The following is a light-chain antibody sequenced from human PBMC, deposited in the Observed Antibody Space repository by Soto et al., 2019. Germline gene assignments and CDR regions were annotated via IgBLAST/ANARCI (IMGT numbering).Light chain of an antibody. CDR2: EVS. J-gene: IGLJ1*01. CDR1: NSDVGIYDF. Sequence: QSAPTQPASVSGTPGQSITISCTGSNSDVGIYDFVSCYQHHPGRAPKLIVSEVSHRPSGVSNRFSGSKSGNTASLTISGLQSEDEADYYCISYTSDDVRYVFGTGTKVTVL. V-gene: IGLV2-14*01. CDR3: ISYTSDDVRYV.